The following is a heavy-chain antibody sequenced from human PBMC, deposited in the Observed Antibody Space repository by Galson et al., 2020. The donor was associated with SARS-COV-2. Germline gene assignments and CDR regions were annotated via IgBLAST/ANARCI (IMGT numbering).Heavy chain of an antibody. CDR3: ANGHSDDYHSPHTY. D-gene: IGHD4-17*01. Sequence: GGSLRLSCAASGFTFNNYAMHWVRQPPGKGLEWLSGILSTGSDTYYADSVKGRFTISRDNSKNTLSLQMNSLRAEDTAIYYCANGHSDDYHSPHTYWGQGTLVTVSS. J-gene: IGHJ4*02. CDR2: ILSTGSDT. CDR1: GFTFNNYA. V-gene: IGHV3-23*01.